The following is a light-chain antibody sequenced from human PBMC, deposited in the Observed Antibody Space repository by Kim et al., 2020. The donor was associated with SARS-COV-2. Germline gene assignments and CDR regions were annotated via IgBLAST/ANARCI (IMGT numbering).Light chain of an antibody. J-gene: IGKJ1*01. Sequence: ASIGDRVTITCRASQGIGSDLGWYQQRPGKTPKRLIYGASRLESGVPSRFSGTGSGTEFILTISNLQAEDPATYYCLQYSSYPLTFGQGTKVDIK. V-gene: IGKV1-17*02. CDR3: LQYSSYPLT. CDR1: QGIGSD. CDR2: GAS.